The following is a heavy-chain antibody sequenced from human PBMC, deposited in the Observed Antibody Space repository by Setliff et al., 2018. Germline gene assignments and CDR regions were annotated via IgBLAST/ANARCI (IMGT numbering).Heavy chain of an antibody. Sequence: GGSLRLSCVASTFTFSKYAITWVRQAPGKGLEWVSSIGASGDRTYYADSVKGRFTISRDNSRNSLYLQMNSLRVEDTASYYCAKGKDVRVDYFDYWGPGTLVTVSS. V-gene: IGHV3-23*01. CDR1: TFTFSKYA. D-gene: IGHD3-10*01. CDR3: AKGKDVRVDYFDY. CDR2: IGASGDRT. J-gene: IGHJ4*02.